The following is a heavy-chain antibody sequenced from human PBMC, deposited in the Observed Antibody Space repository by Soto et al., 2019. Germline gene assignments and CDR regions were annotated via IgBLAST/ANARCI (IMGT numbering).Heavy chain of an antibody. CDR1: GFTFSSYA. CDR3: AKGPRITMIVVVITKYYFDY. D-gene: IGHD3-22*01. J-gene: IGHJ4*02. CDR2: ISGSGGST. Sequence: GGSLGLSCEASGFTFSSYAMSWVRQAPGKGLEWVSAISGSGGSTYYADSVKGRFTISRDNSKNTLYLQMNSLRADDTAVYYCAKGPRITMIVVVITKYYFDYWGQGTLVTV. V-gene: IGHV3-23*01.